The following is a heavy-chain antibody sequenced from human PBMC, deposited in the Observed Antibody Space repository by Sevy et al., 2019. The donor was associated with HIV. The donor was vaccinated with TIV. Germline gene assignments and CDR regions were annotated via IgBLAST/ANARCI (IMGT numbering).Heavy chain of an antibody. D-gene: IGHD3-16*01. CDR3: TTGGSLFQH. Sequence: GGSLRLSCVASGFTFSNVWMSWVRQAPGKGLEWVGHFKSKTDGGKTDYAAPVRGRFTISRYDSKNTLYLQMNSLKTEDTAVYYCTTGGSLFQHWGQGTLVTVSS. V-gene: IGHV3-15*01. CDR1: GFTFSNVW. J-gene: IGHJ1*01. CDR2: FKSKTDGGKT.